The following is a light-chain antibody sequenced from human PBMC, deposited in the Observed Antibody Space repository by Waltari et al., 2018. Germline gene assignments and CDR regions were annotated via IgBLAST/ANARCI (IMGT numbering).Light chain of an antibody. Sequence: EIVMTQSPAVLSVSPGQRATLSCRASVTVTSHLAWYQQKPGQAPRLLIYDVSTRAAGIPARFSGSGSETEFTLTVTSLQSEDCAVYYCQQYYEWQTFGPGTKVEIK. CDR1: VTVTSH. V-gene: IGKV3D-15*01. CDR3: QQYYEWQT. J-gene: IGKJ1*01. CDR2: DVS.